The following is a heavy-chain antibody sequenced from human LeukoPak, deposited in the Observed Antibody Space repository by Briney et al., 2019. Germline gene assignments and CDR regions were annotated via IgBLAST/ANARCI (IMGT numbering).Heavy chain of an antibody. V-gene: IGHV3-30*01. CDR3: ARVVPEAAYYNRAV. D-gene: IGHD6-25*01. Sequence: GGSLRLSCAASGFTFSSYAMHWVRQAPGKGLEWVAVISYDGSNKYYADSVKGRFTISRDNSKNTLYLQMNSLRAEDTAVYYGARVVPEAAYYNRAVWAKGTRVTVS. CDR1: GFTFSSYA. J-gene: IGHJ6*03. CDR2: ISYDGSNK.